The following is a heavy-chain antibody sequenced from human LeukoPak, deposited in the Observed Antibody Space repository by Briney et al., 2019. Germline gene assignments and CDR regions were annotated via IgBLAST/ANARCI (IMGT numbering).Heavy chain of an antibody. CDR3: AKALDIVVVVAATGFDP. D-gene: IGHD2-15*01. CDR2: ISGSGGST. CDR1: GFTFSSYA. J-gene: IGHJ5*02. V-gene: IGHV3-23*01. Sequence: GGSLILSCAASGFTFSSYAMSWVRRAPGKGLEWVSAISGSGGSTYYADSVKGRFTISRDNSKNTLYLQMNSLRAEDTAVYYCAKALDIVVVVAATGFDPWGQGTLVTVSS.